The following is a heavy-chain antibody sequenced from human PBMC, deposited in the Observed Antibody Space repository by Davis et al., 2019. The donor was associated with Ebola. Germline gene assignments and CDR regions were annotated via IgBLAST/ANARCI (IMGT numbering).Heavy chain of an antibody. D-gene: IGHD6-19*01. CDR1: GFTVSSNH. Sequence: GGSLRLSCTASGFTVSSNHMSWVRQAPGKGLEWVSSISGSSSGTIYADSVQGRFTISRDNSRNTLFLQMNNLRVEDSAVYYCVKDREVYSSGVYENWGQGTLVTVSS. V-gene: IGHV3-23*01. J-gene: IGHJ4*02. CDR2: ISGSSSGT. CDR3: VKDREVYSSGVYEN.